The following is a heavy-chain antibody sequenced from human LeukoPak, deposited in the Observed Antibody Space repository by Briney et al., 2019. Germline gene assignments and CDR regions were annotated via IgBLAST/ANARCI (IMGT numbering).Heavy chain of an antibody. D-gene: IGHD3-22*01. Sequence: SETLSLTCTVSDYSISSGYYWGWIRQPPGKGLEWIGSIYHSGSTYYNPSLKSRVTISVDTSKNQFSLKLSSVTAADTAVYYCARDADYYYDSSGYYPDAFDIWGQGTMVTVSS. V-gene: IGHV4-38-2*02. CDR1: DYSISSGYY. CDR3: ARDADYYYDSSGYYPDAFDI. CDR2: IYHSGST. J-gene: IGHJ3*02.